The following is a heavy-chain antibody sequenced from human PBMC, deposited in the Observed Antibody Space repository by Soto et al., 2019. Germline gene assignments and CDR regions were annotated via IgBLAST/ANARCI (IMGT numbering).Heavy chain of an antibody. CDR2: IYYSGST. J-gene: IGHJ5*02. Sequence: QLQLQESGPGLVKPSETLSLTCTVSGGSISSSSYYWGWIRQPPGKGLEWIGSIYYSGSTYYNPSLKRRVTISVDTSKNQFSLKLSSVTAADTAVYYCARESRITMVRGVSPVNWFDPWGQGTLVTVSS. D-gene: IGHD3-10*01. CDR1: GGSISSSSYY. CDR3: ARESRITMVRGVSPVNWFDP. V-gene: IGHV4-39*02.